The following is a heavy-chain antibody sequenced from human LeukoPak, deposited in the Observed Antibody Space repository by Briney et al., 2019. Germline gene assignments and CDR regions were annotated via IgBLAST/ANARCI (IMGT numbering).Heavy chain of an antibody. CDR2: INPSGGST. J-gene: IGHJ3*02. D-gene: IGHD3-22*01. V-gene: IGHV1-46*01. CDR1: GYTFTSYY. Sequence: ASVKVSCKASGYTFTSYYMHWVRQAPGQGLEWMGIINPSGGSTSYAQKFQGRVTMTRDTSTSTVYMELSSLRSEDTAVYYCARGHYYDSSAADAFDIWGQGTMVTVSS. CDR3: ARGHYYDSSAADAFDI.